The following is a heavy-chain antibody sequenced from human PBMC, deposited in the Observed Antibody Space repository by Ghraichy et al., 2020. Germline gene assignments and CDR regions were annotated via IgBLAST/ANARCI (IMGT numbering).Heavy chain of an antibody. Sequence: LSLTCAASGFTFSSYSMNWVRQAPGKGLEWVSYISSSSSTIYYADSVKGRFTISRDNAKNSLYLQMNSLRDEDTAVYYCARDYDVVVIAIPLDYWGQGTLVTVSS. V-gene: IGHV3-48*02. J-gene: IGHJ4*02. CDR1: GFTFSSYS. CDR2: ISSSSSTI. D-gene: IGHD2-21*01. CDR3: ARDYDVVVIAIPLDY.